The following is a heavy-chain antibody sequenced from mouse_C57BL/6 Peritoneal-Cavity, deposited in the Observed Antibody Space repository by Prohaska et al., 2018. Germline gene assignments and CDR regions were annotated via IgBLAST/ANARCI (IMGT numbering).Heavy chain of an antibody. CDR3: ARWYYGSSFDY. CDR1: GYTFPSYW. J-gene: IGHJ2*01. D-gene: IGHD1-1*01. Sequence: KASGYTFPSYWMHWVKQRPGQGLEWIGEMDPSDSYTNYNQKFKGKATLTVDKSSSTAYMQLSSLTSEDSAVYYCARWYYGSSFDYWGQGTTLTVSS. V-gene: IGHV1-69*02. CDR2: MDPSDSYT.